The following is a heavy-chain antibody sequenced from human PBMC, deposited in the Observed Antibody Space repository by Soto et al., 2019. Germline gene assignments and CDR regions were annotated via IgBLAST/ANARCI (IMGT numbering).Heavy chain of an antibody. CDR3: ARGLVQYATTVYYGMDV. Sequence: SETLSLTCAVYGGSFGGYYWSWIRQPPGKGLEWIGEINHSGSTNYNPSLKSRVTISVDTSKNQFSLKLSSVTAADTAVYYCARGLVQYATTVYYGMDVWGQGTTVTVSS. J-gene: IGHJ6*02. CDR2: INHSGST. D-gene: IGHD1-1*01. V-gene: IGHV4-34*01. CDR1: GGSFGGYY.